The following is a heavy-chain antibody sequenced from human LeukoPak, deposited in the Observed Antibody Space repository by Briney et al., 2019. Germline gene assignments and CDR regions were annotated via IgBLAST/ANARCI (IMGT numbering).Heavy chain of an antibody. CDR3: ARDRYCSGGSCYSARTYVGGNY. CDR1: GYTFTSYG. J-gene: IGHJ4*02. Sequence: ASVKVSCKASGYTFTSYGISWVRQAPGQGLEWMGWISAYNGNTNYAQKLQGRVTMTTDTSTSTAYMELRSLRSDDKAVYYCARDRYCSGGSCYSARTYVGGNYWGQGTLVTVSS. D-gene: IGHD2-15*01. V-gene: IGHV1-18*01. CDR2: ISAYNGNT.